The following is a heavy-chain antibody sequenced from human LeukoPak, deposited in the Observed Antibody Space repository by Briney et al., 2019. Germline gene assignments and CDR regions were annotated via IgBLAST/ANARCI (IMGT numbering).Heavy chain of an antibody. J-gene: IGHJ4*02. D-gene: IGHD4-23*01. CDR3: AKDHLSYGGNSGIDY. Sequence: PGRSLRLSCAASGFTFSSYGMHWVRQAPGKGLEWVAGIWYDGSNKYYADSVKGRFTISRDNSKNTLYLQMNSLRAEDTAVYYCAKDHLSYGGNSGIDYWGQGTLVTVSS. V-gene: IGHV3-33*06. CDR2: IWYDGSNK. CDR1: GFTFSSYG.